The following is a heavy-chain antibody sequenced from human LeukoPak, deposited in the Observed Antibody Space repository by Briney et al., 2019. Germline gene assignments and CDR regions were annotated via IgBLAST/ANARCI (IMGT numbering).Heavy chain of an antibody. CDR3: ARGAVPAATIDY. CDR2: IYHSGST. V-gene: IGHV4-34*01. J-gene: IGHJ4*02. D-gene: IGHD2-2*01. CDR1: GGSFSGYY. Sequence: SETLSLTCAVYGGSFSGYYWSWIRQPPGKGLEWIGYIYHSGSTYYNPSLKSRVTISVDRSKNQFSLKLSSVTAADTAVYYCARGAVPAATIDYWGQGTLVTVSS.